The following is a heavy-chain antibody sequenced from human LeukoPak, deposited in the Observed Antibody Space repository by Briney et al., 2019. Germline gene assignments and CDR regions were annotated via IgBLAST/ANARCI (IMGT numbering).Heavy chain of an antibody. V-gene: IGHV4-39*01. D-gene: IGHD1-26*01. CDR2: IYYSGST. CDR3: ARFFIVGATTCDY. J-gene: IGHJ4*02. CDR1: GGSISSSGYY. Sequence: PSETLSLTCTVSGGSISSSGYYWGWIRQPPGKGLEWIGSIYYSGSTYYNPSLKSRVTISVDTSKNQFSLKLSSVTAADTAVYYCARFFIVGATTCDYWGQGTLVTVSS.